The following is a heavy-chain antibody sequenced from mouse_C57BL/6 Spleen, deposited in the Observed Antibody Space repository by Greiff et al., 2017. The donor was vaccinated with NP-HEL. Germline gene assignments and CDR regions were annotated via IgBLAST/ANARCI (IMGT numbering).Heavy chain of an antibody. CDR3: ARFVVKRARYAMDY. J-gene: IGHJ4*01. V-gene: IGHV14-2*01. CDR2: IDPEDGAT. CDR1: GFNIKDYY. Sequence: VQLQQSGAELVKPGASVKLSCTASGFNIKDYYMHLVKQRTEQGLEWIGRIDPEDGATKYAPKFQGKATITAATSYNTAYLKISSLTSEDTAVYYCARFVVKRARYAMDYWGQGTSVTVSS. D-gene: IGHD1-1*02.